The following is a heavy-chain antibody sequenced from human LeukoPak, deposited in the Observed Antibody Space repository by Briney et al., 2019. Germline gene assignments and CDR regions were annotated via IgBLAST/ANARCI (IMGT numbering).Heavy chain of an antibody. CDR1: GFTFSSYA. CDR3: ARESFSENAFDI. CDR2: ISSNGGST. V-gene: IGHV3-64*01. D-gene: IGHD3-10*01. J-gene: IGHJ3*02. Sequence: PGGSLRLSCAASGFTFSSYAMHWVRQAPGKGLEYVSAISSNGGSTYYANSVKGRFTISRDNSKNTLYLQMGSLRAEDMAVYYCARESFSENAFDIWGQGTMVTVSS.